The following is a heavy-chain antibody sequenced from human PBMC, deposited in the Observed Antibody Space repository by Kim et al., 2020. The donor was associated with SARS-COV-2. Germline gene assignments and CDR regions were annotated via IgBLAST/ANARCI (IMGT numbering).Heavy chain of an antibody. J-gene: IGHJ6*03. V-gene: IGHV7-4-1*02. Sequence: ASVKVSCKAYGYTFTSYAMNWVRQAPGQGLEWMGWINTNTGNPTYAQGFTGRFVFSLDTSVSTAYLQISSLKAEDTAVYYCARDSDYGDFGVGYYSYYYYMDVWGKGTTVTVSS. CDR1: GYTFTSYA. D-gene: IGHD4-17*01. CDR2: INTNTGNP. CDR3: ARDSDYGDFGVGYYSYYYYMDV.